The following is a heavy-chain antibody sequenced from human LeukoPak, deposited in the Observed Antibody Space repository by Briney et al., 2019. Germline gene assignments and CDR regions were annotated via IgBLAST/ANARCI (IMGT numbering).Heavy chain of an antibody. D-gene: IGHD5/OR15-5a*01. Sequence: ASVKVSCKASGYTFITYGITWVRQAPGQGLEWMGWISGYNGQTNYAQKYQGRVTMTTDTSTSTAYMELRSLRSDDTAVYYCARDHSTEGWYFDLWGRGTLVSVSS. V-gene: IGHV1-18*01. J-gene: IGHJ2*01. CDR3: ARDHSTEGWYFDL. CDR1: GYTFITYG. CDR2: ISGYNGQT.